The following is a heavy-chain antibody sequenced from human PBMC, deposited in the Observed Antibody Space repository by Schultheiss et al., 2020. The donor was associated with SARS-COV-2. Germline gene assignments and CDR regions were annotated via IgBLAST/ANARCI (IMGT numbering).Heavy chain of an antibody. CDR1: GFTFKSYG. V-gene: IGHV3-23*01. CDR3: ARDGLENYNGMDV. CDR2: ISGSGGST. Sequence: GGSLRLSCASSGFTFKSYGMHWVRQAPGKGLEWVSAISGSGGSTYYADSVKGRFTISRDNSKNTLYLQMNSLRAEDTAVYYCARDGLENYNGMDVWGQGTTVTVSS. J-gene: IGHJ6*02. D-gene: IGHD1-1*01.